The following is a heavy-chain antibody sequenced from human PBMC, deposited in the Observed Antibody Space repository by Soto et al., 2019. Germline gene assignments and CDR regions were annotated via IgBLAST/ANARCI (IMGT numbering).Heavy chain of an antibody. V-gene: IGHV1-8*01. CDR1: GYTFASYD. CDR2: MNPNSGNT. J-gene: IGHJ4*02. D-gene: IGHD3-16*02. CDR3: AREVKGLSPDY. Sequence: QVQLVQSGAEVKKPGASVQVSCKASGYTFASYDIDWVRQATGQGLEWMGWMNPNSGNTGSAQKFQGRVTMTRNTAISTAYLELSRLRCDDTAVYYCAREVKGLSPDYWGQGTLVTVSS.